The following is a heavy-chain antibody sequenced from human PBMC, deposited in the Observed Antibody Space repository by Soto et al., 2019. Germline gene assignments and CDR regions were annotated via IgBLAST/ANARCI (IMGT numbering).Heavy chain of an antibody. CDR3: ARRHSSSWYGLDY. CDR2: IYHSGST. Sequence: PSETLSLTCAVSGYSISSGYYWGWIRQPPGKGLEWIGSIYHSGSTYYNPSLKSRVSISVDTSKNQFSLRLSSVTAADTAMYYCARRHSSSWYGLDYWGQGTLVTVSS. D-gene: IGHD6-13*01. CDR1: GYSISSGYY. J-gene: IGHJ4*02. V-gene: IGHV4-38-2*01.